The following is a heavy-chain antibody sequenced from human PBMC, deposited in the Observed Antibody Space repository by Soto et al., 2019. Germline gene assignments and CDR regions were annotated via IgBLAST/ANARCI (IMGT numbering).Heavy chain of an antibody. CDR2: IYHSGST. CDR3: ATVPPVSTGYRMDY. V-gene: IGHV4-30-2*01. D-gene: IGHD3-22*01. J-gene: IGHJ4*02. Sequence: QLQLQESGSGLVKPSQTLSLTCAVSGGSISSGGYSWSWIRQPPGKGLEWIGYIYHSGSTYYNPSLKSRVTISVVTSTNQFSLKLSSVTAADTGLHYCATVPPVSTGYRMDYWGQGTLVTVSS. CDR1: GGSISSGGYS.